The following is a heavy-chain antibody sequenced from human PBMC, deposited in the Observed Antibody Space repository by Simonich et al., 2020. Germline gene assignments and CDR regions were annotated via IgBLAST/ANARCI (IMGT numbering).Heavy chain of an antibody. CDR1: GGSSSSYY. J-gene: IGHJ4*02. CDR2: IYYSGST. V-gene: IGHV4-59*08. CDR3: ARLPDY. Sequence: QVQLQESGPGLVKPSETLSLTCTVSGGSSSSYYWSWIRQPPGKGLEWIGYIYYSGSTNNNPPLKSRGTISVDTSKNQFSLKLSSVTAADTAVYYCARLPDYWGQGTLVTVSS.